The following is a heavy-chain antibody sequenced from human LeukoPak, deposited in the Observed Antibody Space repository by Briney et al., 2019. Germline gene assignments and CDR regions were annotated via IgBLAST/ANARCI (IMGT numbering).Heavy chain of an antibody. J-gene: IGHJ6*02. V-gene: IGHV3-74*01. CDR2: INRDGSST. CDR3: ARDSNYGIDV. Sequence: QTGGSLRLSCAASGFTFSSYWMHWVRQAAGKGLVWVSHINRDGSSTSHADSVKGRFTISRDNAKHTLYLQMNSLRAEDTAVYYCARDSNYGIDVWGQGTTVTVSS. CDR1: GFTFSSYW. D-gene: IGHD4-11*01.